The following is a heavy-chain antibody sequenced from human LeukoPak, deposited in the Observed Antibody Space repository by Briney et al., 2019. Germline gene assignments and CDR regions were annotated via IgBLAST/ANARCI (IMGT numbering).Heavy chain of an antibody. CDR1: GGSISSYY. CDR3: ARTAAYYIDV. V-gene: IGHV4-59*08. D-gene: IGHD6-25*01. J-gene: IGHJ6*03. Sequence: SETLSLTCTASGGSISSYYCSWIRQPPGKGLEWIGYIYYSGSTNYSPSLKSRVTISVDTSKNQFSLKLSSVTAADTAVYYCARTAAYYIDVWGHGTTVTVSS. CDR2: IYYSGST.